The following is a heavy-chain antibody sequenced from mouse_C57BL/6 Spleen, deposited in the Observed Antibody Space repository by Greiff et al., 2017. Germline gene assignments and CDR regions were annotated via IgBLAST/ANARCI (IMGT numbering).Heavy chain of an antibody. V-gene: IGHV1-64*01. CDR1: GYTFTSYW. J-gene: IGHJ1*03. CDR2: IHPNSGST. CDR3: ARGGYYGSSFWYFDV. D-gene: IGHD1-1*01. Sequence: QVQLQQPGAELVMPGASVKLSCKASGYTFTSYWMHWVKQRPGQGLEWIGMIHPNSGSTNYNEKFKSKATLTVDKSSSTAYMQLSSLTSEDSAVYYCARGGYYGSSFWYFDVWGTGTTVTVSS.